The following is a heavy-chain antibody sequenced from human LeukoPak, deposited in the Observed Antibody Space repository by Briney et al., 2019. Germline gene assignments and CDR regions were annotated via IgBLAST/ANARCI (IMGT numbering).Heavy chain of an antibody. CDR3: AREAELNYDILTGYSSYYFDY. V-gene: IGHV4-59*12. CDR2: IYYNGNT. CDR1: DGSISSYY. D-gene: IGHD3-9*01. Sequence: SETLSLTCTVSDGSISSYYWSWIRQPPGKGLEWIGYIYYNGNTKYNPSLKSRLTISVDTSKNQFSLKLRSVTAADTAVYYCAREAELNYDILTGYSSYYFDYWGQGTLVTVSS. J-gene: IGHJ4*02.